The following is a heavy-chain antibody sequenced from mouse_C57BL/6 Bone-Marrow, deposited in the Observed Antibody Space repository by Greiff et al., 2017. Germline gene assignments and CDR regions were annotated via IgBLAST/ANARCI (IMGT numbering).Heavy chain of an antibody. V-gene: IGHV1-53*01. D-gene: IGHD2-5*01. Sequence: VQLQQSGTELVKPGASVKLSCKASGYTFTSYWMPWVKQRPGRGLAWIGNINPSNGGTNYNAKFKSKATLTVDKSSSTAYMQLSSLTSEDSAVYYCARYYYSNGYFDDWGKGTTLTVSS. J-gene: IGHJ2*01. CDR3: ARYYYSNGYFDD. CDR2: INPSNGGT. CDR1: GYTFTSYW.